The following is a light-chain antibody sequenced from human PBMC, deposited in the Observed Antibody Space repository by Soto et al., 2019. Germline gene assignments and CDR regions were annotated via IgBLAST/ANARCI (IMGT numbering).Light chain of an antibody. Sequence: DIQMTQSPSTLSASVGDRVTITCRASQSISSRLAWYQQKPGKAPKLLIYKASSLESGVPSRFSGSGSGTDFTITISSLQPDDFATYYCQQYNSYWTFGQGTKVEIK. CDR3: QQYNSYWT. CDR1: QSISSR. V-gene: IGKV1-5*03. J-gene: IGKJ1*01. CDR2: KAS.